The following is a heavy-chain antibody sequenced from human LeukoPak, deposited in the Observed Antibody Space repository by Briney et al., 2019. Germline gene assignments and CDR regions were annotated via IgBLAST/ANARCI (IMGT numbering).Heavy chain of an antibody. CDR3: AKDIYYSGSYQFDY. Sequence: GGSLRLSCAASGFNFGSYSMTWVRQAPGKGLEWVSVISADSATTFYADSVKGRFTVSRDNAKNSLYLQMNSLRAEDTALYYCAKDIYYSGSYQFDYWGQGTLVTVSS. CDR2: ISADSATT. D-gene: IGHD1-26*01. CDR1: GFNFGSYS. V-gene: IGHV3-23*01. J-gene: IGHJ4*02.